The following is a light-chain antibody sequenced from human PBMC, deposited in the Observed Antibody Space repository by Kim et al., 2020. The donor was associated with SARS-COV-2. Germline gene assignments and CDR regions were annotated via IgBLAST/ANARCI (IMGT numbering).Light chain of an antibody. CDR1: ESVRHNC. J-gene: IGKJ4*01. CDR2: DES. Sequence: TPGERATLSCSASESVRHNCLERYHQKPGVARRLLMFDESEWATGIPDRVSGSESGTDFVLTITRLEPEDFALYFCQQYGTSQLTSGGGTKVDIK. V-gene: IGKV3-20*01. CDR3: QQYGTSQLT.